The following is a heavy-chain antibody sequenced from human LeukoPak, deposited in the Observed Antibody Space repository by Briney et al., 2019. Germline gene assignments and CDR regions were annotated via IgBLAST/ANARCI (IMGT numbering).Heavy chain of an antibody. J-gene: IGHJ4*02. V-gene: IGHV3-15*01. Sequence: GGSLRLSCAASGVTVSNAWMSWVRQAPGKGLEWVGRIKSKTDGGTTDYAAPVKGRFTISRDDSENALHLQMNSLKAEDTAAYYCTTLESYDSSGYYLDYWGQGTLVTVSS. CDR3: TTLESYDSSGYYLDY. CDR2: IKSKTDGGTT. D-gene: IGHD3-22*01. CDR1: GVTVSNAW.